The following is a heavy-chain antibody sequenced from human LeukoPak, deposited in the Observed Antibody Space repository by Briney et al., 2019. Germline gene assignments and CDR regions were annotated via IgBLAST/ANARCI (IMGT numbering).Heavy chain of an antibody. J-gene: IGHJ4*02. CDR3: ARSRTGQKTWGYSSSSGGNDY. V-gene: IGHV3-11*04. D-gene: IGHD6-6*01. CDR1: GFTSSDYY. Sequence: PGGSLRLSCAASGFTSSDYYMSWIRQAPGKGLEWVSYISSSGSTIYYADSVKGRFTISRDNAKNSLYLQMNSLRAEDTAVYYCARSRTGQKTWGYSSSSGGNDYWGQGTLVTVSS. CDR2: ISSSGSTI.